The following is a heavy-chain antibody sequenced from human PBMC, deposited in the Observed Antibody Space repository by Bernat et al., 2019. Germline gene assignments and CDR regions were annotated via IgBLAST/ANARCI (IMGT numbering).Heavy chain of an antibody. CDR2: MNPNSGNT. CDR3: ARAHCSTTSSEPKDAFDI. Sequence: QVQLVQSGAEVKKPGASVKVSCQASGYPFTNYDINWLRQATGQGLEWMGWMNPNSGNTGYAQKFQGKVNMGRNTSISTAYMELSSLRSEDTAVYYCARAHCSTTSSEPKDAFDIWGQGTLVTVSS. CDR1: GYPFTNYD. V-gene: IGHV1-8*01. J-gene: IGHJ3*02. D-gene: IGHD2-2*01.